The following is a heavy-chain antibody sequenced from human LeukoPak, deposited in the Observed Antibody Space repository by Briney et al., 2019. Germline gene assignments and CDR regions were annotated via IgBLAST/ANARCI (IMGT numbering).Heavy chain of an antibody. CDR3: ARYRAFDI. CDR2: IYSGST. Sequence: NPSETLFLTCTVSGGSISGYYWSWIRQPPGKALEWIGYIYSGSTDYNPSLKSRVTISMDTSKNQFSLNLSSLTAADTAVYYCARYRAFDIWGQGTLVTVS. V-gene: IGHV4-59*01. CDR1: GGSISGYY. J-gene: IGHJ3*02.